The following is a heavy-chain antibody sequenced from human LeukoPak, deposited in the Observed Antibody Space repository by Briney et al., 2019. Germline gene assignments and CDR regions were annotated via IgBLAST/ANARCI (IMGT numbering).Heavy chain of an antibody. CDR3: ARGSRIHRETIFGVATPGY. CDR2: MNPNSGNT. J-gene: IGHJ4*02. CDR1: GYTFTSYD. V-gene: IGHV1-8*01. D-gene: IGHD3-3*01. Sequence: ASVKVSCKASGYTFTSYDINWVRQATGQGLEWMGWMNPNSGNTGYAQKFQGRVTMTRNTSISTAYMELSSLRSEDTAVYYCARGSRIHRETIFGVATPGYWGQGTLVTVSS.